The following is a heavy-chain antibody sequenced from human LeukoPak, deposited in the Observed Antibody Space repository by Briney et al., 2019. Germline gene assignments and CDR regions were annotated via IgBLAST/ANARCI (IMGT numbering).Heavy chain of an antibody. CDR3: ATDYTTGYFPY. Sequence: GASLRLACSASGFTFSGYAMSWVRQAPGKGLEWVSTISSTGDVTYHADSVKGRFTISRDNSKNTLYLQMTTLRVDVTAIYYCATDYTTGYFPYWGQGTLVTVSS. CDR2: ISSTGDVT. V-gene: IGHV3-23*01. J-gene: IGHJ4*02. CDR1: GFTFSGYA. D-gene: IGHD3-9*01.